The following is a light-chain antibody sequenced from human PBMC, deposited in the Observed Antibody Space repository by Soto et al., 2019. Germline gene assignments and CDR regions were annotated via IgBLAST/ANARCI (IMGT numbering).Light chain of an antibody. V-gene: IGKV3-15*01. J-gene: IGKJ1*01. CDR2: GAS. Sequence: IRRIQTPPTLSVSPEGGATLSCRASQSVSSNLAWYQQKPGQAPRLLIYGASTRATGIPARFSVSGSGTEFTLTLRSLHSEDFAVYYCQRYNNWARTFGQGTKVDIK. CDR3: QRYNNWART. CDR1: QSVSSN.